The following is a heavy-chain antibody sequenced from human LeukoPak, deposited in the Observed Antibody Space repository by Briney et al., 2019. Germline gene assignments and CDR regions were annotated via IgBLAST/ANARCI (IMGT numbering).Heavy chain of an antibody. Sequence: KPSETLSLTCTVSGGSISSSSYYWGWIRQPPGKGLEWIGSIHYSGSTYYNPSLKSRVTISVDTSKNQFSLKLSSVTAADTAVYYCARRGQLERNWFDPWGQGTLVTVSS. V-gene: IGHV4-39*01. CDR3: ARRGQLERNWFDP. CDR1: GGSISSSSYY. J-gene: IGHJ5*02. D-gene: IGHD1-1*01. CDR2: IHYSGST.